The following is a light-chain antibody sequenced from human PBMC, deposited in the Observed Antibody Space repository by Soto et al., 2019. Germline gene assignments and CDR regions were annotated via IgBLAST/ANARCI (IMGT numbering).Light chain of an antibody. Sequence: EIVMTQSPATLPVSPGARATLSCRARQSVSIRLAWYQHQSGQAPRLLISGASSRATGIPDRFSGSGSGTEFTLTISSLQSEDFAVYYXXXXXXXXXXXXFXQGTKVDIK. CDR3: XXXXXXXXXXX. CDR2: GAS. J-gene: IGKJ1*01. V-gene: IGKV3D-15*01. CDR1: QSVSIR.